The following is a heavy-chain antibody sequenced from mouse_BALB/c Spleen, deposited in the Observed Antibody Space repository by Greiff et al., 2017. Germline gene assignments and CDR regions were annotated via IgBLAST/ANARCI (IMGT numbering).Heavy chain of an antibody. V-gene: IGHV1-20*02. D-gene: IGHD1-2*01. CDR3: ARSGNGPYYAMDY. Sequence: EVMLVESGPELVKPGASVKISCKASGYSFTGYFMNWVMQSHGKSLEWIGRINPYNGDTFYNQKFKGKATLTVDKSSSTAHMELRSLASEDSAVYYCARSGNGPYYAMDYWGQGTSVTVSS. CDR2: INPYNGDT. J-gene: IGHJ4*01. CDR1: GYSFTGYF.